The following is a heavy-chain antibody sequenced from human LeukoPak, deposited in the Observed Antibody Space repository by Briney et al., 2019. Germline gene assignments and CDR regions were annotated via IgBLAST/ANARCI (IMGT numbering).Heavy chain of an antibody. Sequence: GGSLRLSCAASGFTFSNAWMTWVRQAPGKGLEWVGRVKSKTDGGTTDYAAPVEGRFTISRDDSKNSVYLQMNSLKTEDTAVYYCASMLQANWNYAGYWGQGTLVTVSS. D-gene: IGHD1-7*01. CDR3: ASMLQANWNYAGY. V-gene: IGHV3-15*01. J-gene: IGHJ4*02. CDR1: GFTFSNAW. CDR2: VKSKTDGGTT.